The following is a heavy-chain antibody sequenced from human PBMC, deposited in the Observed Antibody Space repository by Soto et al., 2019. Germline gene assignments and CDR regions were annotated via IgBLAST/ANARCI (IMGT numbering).Heavy chain of an antibody. CDR2: RNPSGGST. Sequence: QVQLVQSGAEVKKPGASVEVSCKASGYTFTTYYMHWVRQAPGQGLEWMGIRNPSGGSTSYAQKLQGKVTMTRDTSTSTVYKELSSLKSEDTAVYYCARFSSPWGFDAFHIWGQGTMVTVSS. J-gene: IGHJ3*02. CDR1: GYTFTTYY. V-gene: IGHV1-46*01. CDR3: ARFSSPWGFDAFHI. D-gene: IGHD3-16*01.